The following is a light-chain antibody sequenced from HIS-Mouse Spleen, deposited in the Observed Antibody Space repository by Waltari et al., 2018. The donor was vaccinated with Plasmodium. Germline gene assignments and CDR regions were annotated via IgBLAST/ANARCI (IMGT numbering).Light chain of an antibody. Sequence: IKMTQSPPSLPASVGDGATIPSQASQDISNYLNWYQQKPGKAPKLLIYDASNLETGVPSRFSGSGSGTDFTFTISSLQPEDIATYYCQQYDNLPPLFTFGPGTKVDIK. CDR1: QDISNY. J-gene: IGKJ3*01. CDR3: QQYDNLPPLFT. V-gene: IGKV1-33*01. CDR2: DAS.